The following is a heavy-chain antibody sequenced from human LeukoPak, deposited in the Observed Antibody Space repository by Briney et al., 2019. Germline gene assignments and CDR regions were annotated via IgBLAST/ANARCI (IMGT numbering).Heavy chain of an antibody. CDR2: INHSGST. Sequence: SETLSLTCAVYGGSFSGYYWSWIRQPPGKGLEWIGEINHSGSTNYNPSLKSRVTISVDTSKNQFSLKLSSVTAADTAVYYCARKSYSNYAIDYWGQGTLVTVSS. J-gene: IGHJ4*02. CDR1: GGSFSGYY. D-gene: IGHD4-11*01. V-gene: IGHV4-34*01. CDR3: ARKSYSNYAIDY.